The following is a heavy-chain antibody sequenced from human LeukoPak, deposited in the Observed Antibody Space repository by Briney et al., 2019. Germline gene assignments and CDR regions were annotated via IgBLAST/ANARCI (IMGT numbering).Heavy chain of an antibody. CDR3: ARLPRDGYNYEWVDY. D-gene: IGHD5-24*01. CDR1: GGSISSYY. V-gene: IGHV4-59*01. J-gene: IGHJ4*02. CDR2: IYYSGST. Sequence: SEILSLTCTVSGGSISSYYWSWIRQPPGQGLERTGYIYYSGSTNYNPSLKSRVTISVDTSKNQFSLKLSSVTAADTAVYYCARLPRDGYNYEWVDYWGQGTVVTVSS.